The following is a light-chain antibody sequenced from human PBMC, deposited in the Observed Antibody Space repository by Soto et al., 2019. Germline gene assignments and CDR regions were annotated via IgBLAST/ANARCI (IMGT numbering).Light chain of an antibody. CDR2: MAS. CDR1: QSVSTW. Sequence: DIQMTQSPSTLSASVGDRITITCRASQSVSTWLAWYQQKPGKAPQVLISMASTLESGVPSRFSGSGSGTEFTLTISSLQPEDFATYYCLQHNSYPRTFGQGTKVDI. V-gene: IGKV1-5*03. CDR3: LQHNSYPRT. J-gene: IGKJ1*01.